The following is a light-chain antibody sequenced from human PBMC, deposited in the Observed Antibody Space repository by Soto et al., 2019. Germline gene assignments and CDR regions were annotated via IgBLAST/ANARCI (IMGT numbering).Light chain of an antibody. CDR3: GTWDSSRTGFV. Sequence: QSVLTQPPSVSAAPGQKVTISCSGSSSNIGRNFVSWYQHLPGTAPKLLIYDNNKRPSGIPDRFSGSKSDTSATLGITGLQTGDEADYYCGTWDSSRTGFVFGTGTKVTVL. CDR1: SSNIGRNF. J-gene: IGLJ1*01. V-gene: IGLV1-51*01. CDR2: DNN.